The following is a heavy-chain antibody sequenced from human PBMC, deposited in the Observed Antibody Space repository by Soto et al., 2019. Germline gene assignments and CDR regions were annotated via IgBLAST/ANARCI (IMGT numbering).Heavy chain of an antibody. CDR3: ARGNHRWLQLWYFDL. Sequence: QVQLVQSGAEVKKPGSSVTVSCKASGGTFSSYTISWVRQAPGQGLEWMGGIIPIFGTANYAQKFQGRVTIAAYESTSTAYMEFSSLRSEDTAVYYCARGNHRWLQLWYFDLWGRGTLVTVSS. D-gene: IGHD5-12*01. CDR2: IIPIFGTA. V-gene: IGHV1-69*12. CDR1: GGTFSSYT. J-gene: IGHJ2*01.